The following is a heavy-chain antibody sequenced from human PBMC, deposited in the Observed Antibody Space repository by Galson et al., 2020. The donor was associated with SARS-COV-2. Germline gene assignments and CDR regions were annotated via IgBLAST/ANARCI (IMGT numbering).Heavy chain of an antibody. J-gene: IGHJ6*02. V-gene: IGHV4-61*01. CDR3: ARDVLIAVAGYYYSYGMDV. CDR2: IYYSGST. CDR1: GGSVSSGSYY. D-gene: IGHD6-19*01. Sequence: SETLSLTCTVSGGSVSSGSYYWSWIRQPPGKGLEWIGYIYYSGSTNYNPSLKSRVTISVDTSKNQFSLKLSSATAADTAVYYCARDVLIAVAGYYYSYGMDVWGQGTTVTVSS.